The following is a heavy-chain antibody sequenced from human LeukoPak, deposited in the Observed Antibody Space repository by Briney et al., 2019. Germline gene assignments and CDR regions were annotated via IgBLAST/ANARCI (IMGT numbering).Heavy chain of an antibody. Sequence: GASVKVSCKASGYTFTGYYMHWVRQAPGQGLEWMGRINPNSGGTNYAQKFQGRVTMTRDTSISTAYMELSRLRSDDTAVYYCARDRITMVRGMYNWLDPWGQGTLVTVSS. CDR2: INPNSGGT. CDR3: ARDRITMVRGMYNWLDP. J-gene: IGHJ5*02. D-gene: IGHD3-10*01. CDR1: GYTFTGYY. V-gene: IGHV1-2*06.